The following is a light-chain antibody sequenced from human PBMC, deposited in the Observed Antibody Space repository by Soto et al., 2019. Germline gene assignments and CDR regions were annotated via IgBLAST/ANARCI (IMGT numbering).Light chain of an antibody. CDR3: QQYNSYWT. CDR2: KAS. J-gene: IGKJ1*01. CDR1: QNINTW. Sequence: DIQGTQSPSTLSSSVGDRVAITCLASQNINTWLAWYQQKPGKAPNLLIYKASTLESGVPSRFNGSGSGTEFTLTISSLQPADFATYYCQQYNSYWTFGPGTKVDIK. V-gene: IGKV1-5*03.